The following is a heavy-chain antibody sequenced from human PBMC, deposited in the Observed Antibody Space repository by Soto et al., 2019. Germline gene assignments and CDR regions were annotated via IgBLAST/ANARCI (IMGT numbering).Heavy chain of an antibody. CDR2: INAGNGNT. Sequence: QVQLVQSGAEVKKPGASVKVSCKSSGYTFTNYAIHWVRQAPGQRLEWMGWINAGNGNTKYSQKFQGRVTITRDTSATTAYMELSSLRSEDTAVYYCARDYYYDSSGHFDYWGQGTLVTVSS. CDR1: GYTFTNYA. J-gene: IGHJ4*02. D-gene: IGHD3-22*01. CDR3: ARDYYYDSSGHFDY. V-gene: IGHV1-3*01.